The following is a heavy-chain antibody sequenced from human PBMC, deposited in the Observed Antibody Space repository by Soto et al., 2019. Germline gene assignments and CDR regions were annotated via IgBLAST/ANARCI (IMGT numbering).Heavy chain of an antibody. CDR2: INYSGRT. V-gene: IGHV4-59*01. Sequence: SETLSLTCTVSGGSISTYYWSLIRQPPGKGLEWIGYINYSGRTNYNPSLKSRVTMSLDTYKNQFSLKLRSVTAADTALFYCARYAGSSWVDYWGQGVVVTVSS. CDR3: ARYAGSSWVDY. D-gene: IGHD6-13*01. CDR1: GGSISTYY. J-gene: IGHJ4*02.